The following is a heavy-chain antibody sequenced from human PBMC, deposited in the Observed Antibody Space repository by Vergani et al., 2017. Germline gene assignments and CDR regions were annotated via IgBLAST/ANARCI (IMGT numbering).Heavy chain of an antibody. CDR3: VREGSYCGSTTCRNPSDVYYDHMDV. CDR2: IYYDGSKK. D-gene: IGHD2-21*01. Sequence: QVQLVESGGGVVQPGRSLRLSCTSSGFTFSTYAMHWVRQAPGKGLEWVAIIYYDGSKKYSADSVKGRFTISRDNSRNTLDLLMSSLRAEDTAIYYCVREGSYCGSTTCRNPSDVYYDHMDVWGEGTTVTVSS. CDR1: GFTFSTYA. V-gene: IGHV3-33*01. J-gene: IGHJ6*03.